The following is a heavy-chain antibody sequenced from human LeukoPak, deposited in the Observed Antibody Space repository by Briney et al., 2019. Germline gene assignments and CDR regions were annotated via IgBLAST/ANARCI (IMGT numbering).Heavy chain of an antibody. J-gene: IGHJ5*02. CDR1: GGSFSGYY. CDR2: INHSGST. V-gene: IGHV4-34*01. CDR3: ASIRSFFGVVKRFDP. Sequence: SETLSLTCAVYGGSFSGYYWSWIRQPPGKGLEWIGEINHSGSTNYSPSLKSRVTISVDTSKNQFSLKLSSVTAADTAVYYRASIRSFFGVVKRFDPWGQGTLVTVSS. D-gene: IGHD3-3*01.